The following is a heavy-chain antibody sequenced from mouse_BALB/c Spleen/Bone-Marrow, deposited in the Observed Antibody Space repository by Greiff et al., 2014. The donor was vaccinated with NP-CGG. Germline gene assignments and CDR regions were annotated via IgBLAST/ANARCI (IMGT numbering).Heavy chain of an antibody. CDR3: NARGDYDFDCFDY. V-gene: IGHV14-4*02. CDR2: IDPENGDT. CDR1: GFTFKDYI. D-gene: IGHD2-4*01. J-gene: IGHJ2*01. Sequence: EVQVVESGAELVRSGASVKLSCTASGFTFKDYIMPWGKQRPEQGLEGIGWIDPENGDTEYAPKFQGKATMTADTSSNTAYLQLSSLTSEDTAVYYCNARGDYDFDCFDYWGQGTTLTVSS.